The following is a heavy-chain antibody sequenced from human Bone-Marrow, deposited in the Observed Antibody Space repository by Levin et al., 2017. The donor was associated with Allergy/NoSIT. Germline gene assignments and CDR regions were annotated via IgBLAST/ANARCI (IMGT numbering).Heavy chain of an antibody. CDR2: IGRSGTII. CDR3: ARDPLEVVVLPDS. D-gene: IGHD2-21*01. CDR1: GFTFSSYS. V-gene: IGHV3-48*01. J-gene: IGHJ4*02. Sequence: GESLKISCAASGFTFSSYSMNWVRQAPGKRLEWVSHIGRSGTIIHYADSVKGRFTISRDNARQSVYLQMNSLRVEDTAVYFCARDPLEVVVLPDSWGQGTLVTVSS.